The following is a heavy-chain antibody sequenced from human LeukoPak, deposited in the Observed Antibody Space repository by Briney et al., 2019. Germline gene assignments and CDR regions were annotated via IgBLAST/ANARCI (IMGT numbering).Heavy chain of an antibody. Sequence: SGGSLRLSCAASGFTFSSYSMNWVRQAPGKGLEWVSSISSSSSYIYYADSVKGRFTISRDNAKNSLYLQMNSLRAEDTAVYYCARDSLGVRFSEWLSSYFDYWGQGTLVTVSS. J-gene: IGHJ4*02. D-gene: IGHD3-3*01. CDR3: ARDSLGVRFSEWLSSYFDY. CDR2: ISSSSSYI. V-gene: IGHV3-21*01. CDR1: GFTFSSYS.